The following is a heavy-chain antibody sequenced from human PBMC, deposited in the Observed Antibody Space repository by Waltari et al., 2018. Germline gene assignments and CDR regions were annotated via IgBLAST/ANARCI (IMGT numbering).Heavy chain of an antibody. D-gene: IGHD2-2*01. J-gene: IGHJ4*02. V-gene: IGHV3-33*01. CDR1: GFIFSDYG. Sequence: QVQLVESGGGVVQPGGSMRLVCTASGFIFSDYGMHWVRQAQGKGREWMSVIWNHGRSELYEDSVKGRFTISRENSKNILYLQMNNLRVEDTAIYYCARNLEDFYCTTTNCFMDYWGQGTLVTVSS. CDR3: ARNLEDFYCTTTNCFMDY. CDR2: IWNHGRSE.